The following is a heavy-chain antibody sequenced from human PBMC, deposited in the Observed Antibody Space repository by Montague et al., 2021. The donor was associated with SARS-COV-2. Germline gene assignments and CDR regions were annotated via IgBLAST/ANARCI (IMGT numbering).Heavy chain of an antibody. CDR3: ARGREYSSSAGFDS. CDR2: IYYSGST. CDR1: GGSISSYY. Sequence: SETLSLTCTVSGGSISSYYWSWIRQPPGKGLEWIGYIYYSGSTNYNPSLKSRVTISVDTSKNQFSLKLSSVTAADTAVYYCARGREYSSSAGFDSWGQGALVIVSS. V-gene: IGHV4-59*01. J-gene: IGHJ4*02. D-gene: IGHD6-6*01.